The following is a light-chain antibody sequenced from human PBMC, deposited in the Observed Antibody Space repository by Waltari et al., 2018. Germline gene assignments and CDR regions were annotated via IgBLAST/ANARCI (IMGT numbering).Light chain of an antibody. J-gene: IGKJ1*01. CDR2: GAS. CDR1: QSVGGT. CDR3: QHYVRLPAT. V-gene: IGKV3-20*01. Sequence: EIVLTQSPGTLSLSPGARATLSCRASQSVGGTVAWYQQKPGQAPRLLMYGASIRAPGTPDRFSGTGSGTDFSLTISRLEPEDFAVYYCQHYVRLPATFGQGTKVEIK.